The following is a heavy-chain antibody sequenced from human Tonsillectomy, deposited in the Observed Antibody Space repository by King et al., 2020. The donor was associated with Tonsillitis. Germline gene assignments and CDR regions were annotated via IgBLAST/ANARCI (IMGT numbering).Heavy chain of an antibody. CDR1: GFTFSNYG. V-gene: IGHV3-30*18. CDR2: IANDASYE. D-gene: IGHD1-14*01. Sequence: QLVESGGGVVQPGRSLRLSCAASGFTFSNYGMHWXRQAPGKGLEWVALIANDASYENYADSVKGRFAISRDNSKNTLYLEMNSLRVEDTAVYYCAKDGIGXSXWYFXLWGRXTLVTV. CDR3: AKDGIGXSXWYFXL. J-gene: IGHJ2*01.